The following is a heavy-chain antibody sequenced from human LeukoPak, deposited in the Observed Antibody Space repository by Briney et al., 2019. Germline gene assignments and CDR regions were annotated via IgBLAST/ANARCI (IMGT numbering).Heavy chain of an antibody. Sequence: PSETLSLTCTVSGGSISSYYWSWIRQPPGKGLEWIGYIYYSGSTNYNPSLKSRVTISVDTSKNQFSLKLSSVTAADTAVYYCARVLSYYCSSTSCYSGNWFDPWGQGTLVTVSS. CDR2: IYYSGST. J-gene: IGHJ5*02. V-gene: IGHV4-59*01. CDR1: GGSISSYY. D-gene: IGHD2-2*01. CDR3: ARVLSYYCSSTSCYSGNWFDP.